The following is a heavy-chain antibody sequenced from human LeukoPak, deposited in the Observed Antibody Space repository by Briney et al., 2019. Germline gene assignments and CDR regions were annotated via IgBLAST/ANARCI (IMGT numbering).Heavy chain of an antibody. V-gene: IGHV4-39*01. Sequence: SETLSLTCSVSGDSVSRSDSYWDSIRQPPGKGLEWIGTIYYSGRTYYSPSLRSRVTMSVDPSNNQFSLTLRSVTAADTALYYSARRRYFDGSGYLEWGQGTLLSVSS. CDR2: IYYSGRT. CDR1: GDSVSRSDSY. CDR3: ARRRYFDGSGYLE. D-gene: IGHD3-22*01. J-gene: IGHJ1*01.